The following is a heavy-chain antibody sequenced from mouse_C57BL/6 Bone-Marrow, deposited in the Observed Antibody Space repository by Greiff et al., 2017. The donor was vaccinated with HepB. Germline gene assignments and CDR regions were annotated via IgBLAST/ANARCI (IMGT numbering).Heavy chain of an antibody. CDR1: GFTFSSYG. D-gene: IGHD1-1*01. J-gene: IGHJ1*03. V-gene: IGHV5-6*02. CDR2: ISSGGSYT. CDR3: ARREPYYYGSSFTWYFDV. Sequence: EVNLVESGGDLVKPGGSLKLSCAASGFTFSSYGMSWVRQTPDKRLEWVATISSGGSYTYYPDSVKGRFTISRDNAKNTLYLQMSSLKSEDTAMYYCARREPYYYGSSFTWYFDVWGTGTTVTVSS.